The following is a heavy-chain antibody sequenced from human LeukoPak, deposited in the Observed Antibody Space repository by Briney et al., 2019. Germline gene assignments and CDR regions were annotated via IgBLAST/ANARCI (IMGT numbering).Heavy chain of an antibody. J-gene: IGHJ4*02. CDR1: GDSITSGGYY. CDR2: IYHSGST. V-gene: IGHV4-31*03. D-gene: IGHD1-14*01. CDR3: ARVRQTTSVGVYYFDY. Sequence: SETLSLTCTVSGDSITSGGYYWSWIRQHPGKGLEWIGYIYHSGSTYYNPSLKSRVTISVDTSKNQFSLKLSSVTAADTAVYYCARVRQTTSVGVYYFDYWGQGTLVTVSS.